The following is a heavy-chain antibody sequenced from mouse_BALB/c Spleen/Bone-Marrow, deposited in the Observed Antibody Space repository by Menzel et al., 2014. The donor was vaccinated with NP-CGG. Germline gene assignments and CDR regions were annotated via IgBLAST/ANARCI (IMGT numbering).Heavy chain of an antibody. CDR1: GFDFSRYW. V-gene: IGHV4-1*02. CDR3: ARPGYYGYQGV. Sequence: EVKLMESGGGLVQPGGSLKLSCAASGFDFSRYWMTWVRQAPGKGLEWIGEINPDSSTINYTPSLKDKIIIPRDNAKNTLYLQMSKVRSEDTALYYCARPGYYGYQGVWGAGTTVTVSS. D-gene: IGHD1-2*01. CDR2: INPDSSTI. J-gene: IGHJ1*01.